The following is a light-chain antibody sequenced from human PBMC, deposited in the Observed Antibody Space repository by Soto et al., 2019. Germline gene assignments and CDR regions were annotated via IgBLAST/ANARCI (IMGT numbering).Light chain of an antibody. CDR2: WAS. CDR3: QQHYSPPPT. J-gene: IGKJ3*01. Sequence: DIVMTQSPDSLAVSLGERATINCKSSQSVLYSSNNKNYLAWYQQKPGQPPKLLIYWASTRESGVPDRFSGSGSGTDFTLTISSLQAEDVAVYYCQQHYSPPPTFGPGTKVDIK. V-gene: IGKV4-1*01. CDR1: QSVLYSSNNKNY.